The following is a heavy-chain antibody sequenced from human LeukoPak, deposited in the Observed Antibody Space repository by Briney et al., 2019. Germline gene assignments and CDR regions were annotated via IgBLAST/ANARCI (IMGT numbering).Heavy chain of an antibody. V-gene: IGHV3-74*01. CDR1: GFTFSSYW. CDR2: INSDGSST. D-gene: IGHD1-14*01. CDR3: ARRITGWFDP. Sequence: PGGSLRLSCAASGFTFSSYWMHWVRQAPGKGLAWVSRINSDGSSTSYADSVKGRFTISRDNAKNTLYLQMNSLRAEDTAVYYCARRITGWFDPWGQGTLVTVSS. J-gene: IGHJ5*02.